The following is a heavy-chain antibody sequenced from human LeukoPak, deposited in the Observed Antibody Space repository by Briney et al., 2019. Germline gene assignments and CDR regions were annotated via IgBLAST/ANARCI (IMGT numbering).Heavy chain of an antibody. V-gene: IGHV3-21*01. Sequence: GGSLRLSCAASGFTFSSYEMNWVRQAPGKGLEWVSSISTSSSYIYYADSVKGRFTISRDNAKNSLYLQMNSLRAEDTAVYYCARAHGAGGLGYYYMDVWGKGTTVTISS. CDR3: ARAHGAGGLGYYYMDV. CDR2: ISTSSSYI. J-gene: IGHJ6*03. D-gene: IGHD3-22*01. CDR1: GFTFSSYE.